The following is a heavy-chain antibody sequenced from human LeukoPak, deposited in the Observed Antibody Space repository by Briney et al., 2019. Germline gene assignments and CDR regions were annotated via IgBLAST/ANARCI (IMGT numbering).Heavy chain of an antibody. V-gene: IGHV3-21*01. CDR1: AFTFSSYS. J-gene: IGHJ4*01. CDR2: ISSSGSYI. D-gene: IGHD2/OR15-2a*01. CDR3: VRDKNAYFGY. Sequence: PGGSLRLSCAASAFTFSSYSMNWVRQAPGKGLEWVSSISSSGSYIYYADSVKGRFTISRDSAKNSLCLQMNSLRAEDTGVYYCVRDKNAYFGYWGQGTLVTVSS.